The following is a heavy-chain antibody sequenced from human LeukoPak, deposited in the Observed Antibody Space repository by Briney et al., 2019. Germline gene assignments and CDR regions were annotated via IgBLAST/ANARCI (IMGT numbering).Heavy chain of an antibody. CDR2: IYYSGST. CDR1: GGSISSGGYY. J-gene: IGHJ4*02. D-gene: IGHD2/OR15-2a*01. CDR3: ARHPFSTPFDY. V-gene: IGHV4-31*03. Sequence: SETLSLTCTVSGGSISSGGYYWSWIRQHPGKGLEWIGYIYYSGSTYYNPSLKSRVTISVDTSKNQFSLRLSSVTAADTAVYFCARHPFSTPFDYWGPGTLVTVSS.